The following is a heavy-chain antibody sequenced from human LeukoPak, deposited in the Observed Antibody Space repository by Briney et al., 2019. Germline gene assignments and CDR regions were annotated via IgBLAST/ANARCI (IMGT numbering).Heavy chain of an antibody. CDR3: ARDPGTMSPDY. CDR2: IWYDGSNK. Sequence: PGGSLRLSCAASGFTFSSYGMHWVRQAPGKGLEGVAVIWYDGSNKYYAASVKGRFTISRDNSKNTLYLQINSLRAEDTAVYYCARDPGTMSPDYWGQGTLVTVSS. V-gene: IGHV3-33*01. CDR1: GFTFSSYG. D-gene: IGHD3-3*01. J-gene: IGHJ4*02.